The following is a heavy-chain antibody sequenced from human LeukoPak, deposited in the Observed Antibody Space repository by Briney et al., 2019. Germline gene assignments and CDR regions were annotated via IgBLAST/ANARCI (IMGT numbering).Heavy chain of an antibody. CDR2: INPNSGGT. J-gene: IGHJ4*02. V-gene: IGHV1-2*02. Sequence: ASVKVSCKASGYTFTGYYMHWVRQAPGQGLEWMGWINPNSGGTNYAQKFQGRVTMTTDTSTSTAYMELRSLRSDDTAVYYCARGSSDFWSGYWDYFDYWGQGTLVTVSS. D-gene: IGHD3-3*01. CDR3: ARGSSDFWSGYWDYFDY. CDR1: GYTFTGYY.